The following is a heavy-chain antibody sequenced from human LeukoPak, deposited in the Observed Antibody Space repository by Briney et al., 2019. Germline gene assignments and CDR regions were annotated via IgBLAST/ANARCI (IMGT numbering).Heavy chain of an antibody. V-gene: IGHV5-51*01. D-gene: IGHD2-15*01. CDR2: IYPGDSDT. CDR3: ARPAHFSDFDS. CDR1: GYNFTNYW. Sequence: GESLKISCKGSGYNFTNYWIAWVRQMPGKGLEWMGIIYPGDSDTRYSPSFQGQVTIPVDKYISTAYLQWSSLKASDTAMYYCARPAHFSDFDSWGQGALVTVSS. J-gene: IGHJ4*02.